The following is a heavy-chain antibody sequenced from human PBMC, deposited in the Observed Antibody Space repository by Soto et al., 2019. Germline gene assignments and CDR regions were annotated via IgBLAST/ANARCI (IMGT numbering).Heavy chain of an antibody. Sequence: GGSLRLSCAASGFTFDDYAMHWVRQAPGKGLEWVSGISWNSGSIGYADSVKGRFTTSRDNAKNSLYLQMNSLRAEDTALYYCAKGGHYYYYYYMDVWGKGTTVTVSS. J-gene: IGHJ6*03. CDR1: GFTFDDYA. CDR2: ISWNSGSI. V-gene: IGHV3-9*01. CDR3: AKGGHYYYYYYMDV.